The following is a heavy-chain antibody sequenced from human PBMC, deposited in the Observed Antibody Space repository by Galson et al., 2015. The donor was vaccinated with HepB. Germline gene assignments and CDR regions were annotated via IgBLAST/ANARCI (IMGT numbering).Heavy chain of an antibody. D-gene: IGHD1-1*01. Sequence: SLRLSCAASGFTFSRNAMSWVRQVPGKGLEWVSSLTGSSDITNIADSAKGRFSISRDNSKNTLYLQMNSLRVEDTAFYYCARTTWRDKNWPIFDSWGQGTLVTVSS. CDR2: LTGSSDIT. CDR1: GFTFSRNA. J-gene: IGHJ4*02. CDR3: ARTTWRDKNWPIFDS. V-gene: IGHV3-23*01.